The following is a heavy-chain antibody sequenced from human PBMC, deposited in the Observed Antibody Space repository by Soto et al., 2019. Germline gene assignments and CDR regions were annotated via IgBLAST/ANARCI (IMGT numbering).Heavy chain of an antibody. J-gene: IGHJ4*02. Sequence: GGSLRLSCAASGFTFSSYWMHWVRQDPEKGLVWVSRINGDGISTSYADSVKGRFTISRDNAKDTLYLHMNSLGAEDTAVYYCARVPDYWGQGTLVTVSS. CDR2: INGDGIST. CDR3: ARVPDY. V-gene: IGHV3-74*01. CDR1: GFTFSSYW.